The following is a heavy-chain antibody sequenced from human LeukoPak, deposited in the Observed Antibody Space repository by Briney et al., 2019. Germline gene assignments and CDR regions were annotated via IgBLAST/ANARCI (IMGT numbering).Heavy chain of an antibody. CDR2: ISSSSSYI. CDR1: GFTFSSYW. V-gene: IGHV3-21*01. CDR3: ARRTNLDYDILTGYYNPRYFDY. D-gene: IGHD3-9*01. Sequence: GGSLRLSCAASGFTFSSYWMNWVRQAPGKGLEWVSSISSSSSYIYYADSVKGRFTISRDNAKNSLYLQMNSLRAEDTAVYYCARRTNLDYDILTGYYNPRYFDYWGQGTLVTVSS. J-gene: IGHJ4*02.